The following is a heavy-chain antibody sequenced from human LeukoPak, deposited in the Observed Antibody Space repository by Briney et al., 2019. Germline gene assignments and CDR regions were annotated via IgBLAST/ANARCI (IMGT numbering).Heavy chain of an antibody. CDR1: GGSISSGDYY. Sequence: PSQTLSLTCPVSGGSISSGDYYWSWIRQPPGKGLEWFAYMYYSGSTYYNPSLKSRVTMSADTSKNQLSLKLSSVTAADTAVYYCARPYYYDSRIDPWGQGILVTVSS. CDR3: ARPYYYDSRIDP. CDR2: MYYSGST. J-gene: IGHJ5*02. V-gene: IGHV4-30-4*01. D-gene: IGHD3-22*01.